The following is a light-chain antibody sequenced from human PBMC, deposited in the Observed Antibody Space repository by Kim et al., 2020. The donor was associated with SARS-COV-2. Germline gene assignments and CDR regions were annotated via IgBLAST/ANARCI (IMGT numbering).Light chain of an antibody. V-gene: IGKV1-33*01. Sequence: IQMTQSPSSLSASAGDRVTITCQASQDIKKYLNWFQQKPGKAPKLLIYDASNLESGVPSRFSGSGSGTHFTLTISSLQPVDVATYYCQQSDRLPLTFGPGTKVDIK. CDR3: QQSDRLPLT. CDR2: DAS. CDR1: QDIKKY. J-gene: IGKJ3*01.